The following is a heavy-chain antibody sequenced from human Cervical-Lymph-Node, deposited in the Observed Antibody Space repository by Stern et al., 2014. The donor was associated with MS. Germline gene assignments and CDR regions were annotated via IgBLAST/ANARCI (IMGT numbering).Heavy chain of an antibody. J-gene: IGHJ6*02. D-gene: IGHD6-6*01. CDR3: ARGYFRRRAARPPPPYYYGLDV. CDR2: INHSGSA. CDR1: GGAFSGYY. Sequence: QVQLQQWGAGLLKPSETLSLTCAVYGGAFSGYYWSWIRQSPGKGLEWIGEINHSGSANYNPSLKSRVTLSVDMSKNQFSLKLGSVTAADTGVYYCARGYFRRRAARPPPPYYYGLDVWGQGSTVTVSS. V-gene: IGHV4-34*01.